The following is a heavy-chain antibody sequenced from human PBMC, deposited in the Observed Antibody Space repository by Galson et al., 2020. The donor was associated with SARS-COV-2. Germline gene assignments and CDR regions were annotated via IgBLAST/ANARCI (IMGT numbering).Heavy chain of an antibody. J-gene: IGHJ4*02. CDR3: ARSGVRGVISHEFDY. CDR2: INHSGST. D-gene: IGHD3-10*01. Sequence: SETLSLTCAVYGGSFSGYYWSWIRQPPGKGLEWIGEINHSGSTNYNPSLKSRVTISVDTSKNQFSLKLSSVTAADTAVYYCARSGVRGVISHEFDYWGQGTLVTVSS. CDR1: GGSFSGYY. V-gene: IGHV4-34*01.